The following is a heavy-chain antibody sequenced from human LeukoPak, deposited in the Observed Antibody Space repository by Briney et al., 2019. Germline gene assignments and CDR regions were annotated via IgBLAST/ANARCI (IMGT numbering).Heavy chain of an antibody. CDR1: GGTFSSYA. V-gene: IGHV1-69*01. CDR3: ATDLVGLGYTAIPFAS. J-gene: IGHJ4*02. D-gene: IGHD5-18*01. Sequence: SVKVSCKASGGTFSSYAISWVRQAPGQRLEWMGGIIPIFGTANYAQKFQGRVTITADESTSTAYMELSSLRSEDTAVYYCATDLVGLGYTAIPFASWAQGTLVTVSS. CDR2: IIPIFGTA.